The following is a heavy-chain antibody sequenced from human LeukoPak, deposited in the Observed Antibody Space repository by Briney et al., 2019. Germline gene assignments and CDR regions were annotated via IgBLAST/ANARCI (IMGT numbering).Heavy chain of an antibody. V-gene: IGHV3-9*03. CDR2: ISWNSGSI. CDR3: AKAPSGRTEDDASDI. CDR1: GFTFDDYA. D-gene: IGHD7-27*01. Sequence: GGSLRLSCAASGFTFDDYAMHWVRQAPGKGLEWVSGISWNSGSIGYADSVKGRFTISRDNAKNSLYLQMNSLRAEDMALYYCAKAPSGRTEDDASDIWGQGTMVTVSS. J-gene: IGHJ3*02.